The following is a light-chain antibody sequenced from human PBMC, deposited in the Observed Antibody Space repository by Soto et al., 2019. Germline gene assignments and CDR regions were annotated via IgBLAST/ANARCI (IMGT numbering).Light chain of an antibody. CDR1: SSDVGSYNL. V-gene: IGLV2-23*01. J-gene: IGLJ1*01. Sequence: QSALTQPASLSGAPGQSITISCTGTSSDVGSYNLVSWYQQHPGKAPRLMIYAGSKRPSGVSNRFSGSKSGYTASLTISGLQAEDEADYYCCSYAGSSTPYVFGTGTKLTVL. CDR3: CSYAGSSTPYV. CDR2: AGS.